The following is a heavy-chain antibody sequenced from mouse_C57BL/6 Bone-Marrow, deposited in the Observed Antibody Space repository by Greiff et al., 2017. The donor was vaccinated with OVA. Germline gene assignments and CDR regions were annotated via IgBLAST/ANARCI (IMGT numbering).Heavy chain of an antibody. CDR2: IDPENGDT. V-gene: IGHV14-4*01. Sequence: EVQLQQSGAELVRPGASVTLSCTASGFNIKDDYMHWVKQRPEQGLEWIGWIDPENGDTEYASKFQGQATITADTSSNTAYLQLSGLTSEDTAVYYGTTDWDGGDYWGQGTTLTVSS. J-gene: IGHJ2*01. CDR3: TTDWDGGDY. D-gene: IGHD4-1*01. CDR1: GFNIKDDY.